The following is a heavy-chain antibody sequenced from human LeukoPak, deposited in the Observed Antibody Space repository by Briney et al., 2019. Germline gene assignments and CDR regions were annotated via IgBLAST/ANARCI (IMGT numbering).Heavy chain of an antibody. V-gene: IGHV3-23*01. CDR3: AKDLHSSSWYDWFDP. CDR1: GFTFSSYA. Sequence: GGSLRLSCAASGFTFSSYAMSWVRQAPGKGLEWVSSISSSGSSTYYADSVKGRFTISRDNSKNTLYLQMNSLRAKDTAVYYCAKDLHSSSWYDWFDPWGEGTPLTVPS. CDR2: ISSSGSST. D-gene: IGHD6-13*01. J-gene: IGHJ5*02.